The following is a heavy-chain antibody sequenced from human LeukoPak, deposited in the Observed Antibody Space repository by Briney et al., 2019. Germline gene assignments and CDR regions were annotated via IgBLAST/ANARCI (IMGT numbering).Heavy chain of an antibody. J-gene: IGHJ6*03. Sequence: SETLSLTCSVSGGSISSSSYYWNWIRQPPGKGLEWVGSIYYSGTTYYNSSLKSRVTISEDTSKNRFSLMLTSVTAADTAVSYCARQVSDYFYYYIDVWGEGTTVIVSS. V-gene: IGHV4-39*01. CDR3: ARQVSDYFYYYIDV. CDR1: GGSISSSSYY. CDR2: IYYSGTT.